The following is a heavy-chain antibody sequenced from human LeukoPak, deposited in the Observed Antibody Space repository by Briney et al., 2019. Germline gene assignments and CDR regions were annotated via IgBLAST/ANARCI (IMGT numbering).Heavy chain of an antibody. CDR3: ARDKGSRGGLPKKEYYYDSSGYYPN. CDR1: GGTFSSYA. Sequence: SVKVSCKASGGTFSSYAISWVRQAPGQGLEWMGRIIPILGIANYAQKFQGRVTITADKSTSTAYMELSSLRSEDTAVYYCARDKGSRGGLPKKEYYYDSSGYYPNWGQGTLVTVSS. D-gene: IGHD3-22*01. J-gene: IGHJ4*02. V-gene: IGHV1-69*04. CDR2: IIPILGIA.